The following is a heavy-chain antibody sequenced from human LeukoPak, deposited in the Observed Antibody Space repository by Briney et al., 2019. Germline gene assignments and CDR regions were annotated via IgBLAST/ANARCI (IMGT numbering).Heavy chain of an antibody. J-gene: IGHJ4*02. CDR2: ISGSGGSA. CDR3: ANTVMVTVPNYFDY. CDR1: GFTFSTYA. D-gene: IGHD5-18*01. V-gene: IGHV3-23*01. Sequence: PGGSLLLSCAASGFTFSTYAMSWVRQARGKGLEWVSTISGSGGSAFYADSVKGRFTISRDNSKNTVYLQMNSLRAEDTAVYYCANTVMVTVPNYFDYWGQGTLVTVSS.